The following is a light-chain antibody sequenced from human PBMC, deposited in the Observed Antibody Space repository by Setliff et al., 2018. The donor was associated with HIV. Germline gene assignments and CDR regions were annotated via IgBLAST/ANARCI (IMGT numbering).Light chain of an antibody. CDR1: SSNIGINT. CDR3: AAWDDSLNGYV. CDR2: SNN. V-gene: IGLV1-44*01. J-gene: IGLJ1*01. Sequence: QSVLTQPPSASGTPGQRVSISCSGSSSNIGINTVNWYQQLPGTAPKLLIYSNNQRPSGVPDRFSGSKSDTSASLAISGLQPEDEADYYCAAWDDSLNGYVFATGTKVTVL.